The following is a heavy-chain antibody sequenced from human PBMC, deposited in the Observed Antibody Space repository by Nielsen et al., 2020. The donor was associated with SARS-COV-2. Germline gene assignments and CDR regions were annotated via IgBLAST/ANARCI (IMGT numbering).Heavy chain of an antibody. CDR1: GDSVSSSGAA. J-gene: IGHJ6*03. CDR3: ARARGAYGDYYYYYYTDV. D-gene: IGHD4-17*01. CDR2: TYYRSKWYN. Sequence: SETLSLTCAISGDSVSSSGAAWNWIRQSPSRGLEWLGRTYYRSKWYNDYAVSVKSRITINPDTSKNQFSLHLNSVTPEDTAVYYCARARGAYGDYYYYYYTDVWGKGTTVTVSS. V-gene: IGHV6-1*01.